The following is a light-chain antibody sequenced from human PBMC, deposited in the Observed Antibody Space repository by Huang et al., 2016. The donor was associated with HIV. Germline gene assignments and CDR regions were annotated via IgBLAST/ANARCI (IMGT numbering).Light chain of an antibody. CDR1: ENIRKY. CDR3: QQSYNAPRT. CDR2: AAS. Sequence: DIQMTQSPSSLSAFVGDKVTITCRASENIRKYLNLYQQKPGKAPNLLLYAASSFQSGVPSRFSGSGTGTDFNLTINSLQPEDYATYFCQQSYNAPRTFGQGTKVEIK. J-gene: IGKJ1*01. V-gene: IGKV1-39*01.